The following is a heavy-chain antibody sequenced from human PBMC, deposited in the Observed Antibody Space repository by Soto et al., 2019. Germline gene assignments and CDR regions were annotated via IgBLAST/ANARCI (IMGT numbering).Heavy chain of an antibody. J-gene: IGHJ5*02. CDR1: GGSISSSSYY. CDR3: ARHFFTVTNWFDP. Sequence: PSETLSLTCTVSGGSISSSSYYWGWIRQPPGKGLEWIGSIYYSGSTYYNPSLKSRVTISVDTSKNQFSLKLSSVTAADTAVYYCARHFFTVTNWFDPWGQGTLVTVSS. V-gene: IGHV4-39*01. CDR2: IYYSGST. D-gene: IGHD4-17*01.